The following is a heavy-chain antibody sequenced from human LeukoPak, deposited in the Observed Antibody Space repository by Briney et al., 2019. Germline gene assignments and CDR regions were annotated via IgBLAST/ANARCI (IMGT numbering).Heavy chain of an antibody. D-gene: IGHD5-12*01. CDR1: GYTFTGYY. Sequence: GASVKVSCKASGYTFTGYYMHWVRQAPGQGLEWMGWISPNSGGTNYAQKFQGRVTMTRDTSISTAYMELSRLRSDDTAVYYCARRVGVVATTRGGLDYWGQGTLVTVSS. J-gene: IGHJ4*02. CDR2: ISPNSGGT. V-gene: IGHV1-2*02. CDR3: ARRVGVVATTRGGLDY.